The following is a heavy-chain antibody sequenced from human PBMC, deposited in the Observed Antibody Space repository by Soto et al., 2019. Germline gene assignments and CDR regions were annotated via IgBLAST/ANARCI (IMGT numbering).Heavy chain of an antibody. Sequence: ASVKVSCKVTGYTLTELSIHWVRQAPGKGPEWMGGFDPEDGETIYAQKFQGRVTMTEDTSTDTAYMELSSLRSGDTAVYYCAMILDIVLVPRFDPWGQGTLVTVSS. D-gene: IGHD2-2*01. CDR3: AMILDIVLVPRFDP. J-gene: IGHJ5*02. CDR2: FDPEDGET. CDR1: GYTLTELS. V-gene: IGHV1-24*01.